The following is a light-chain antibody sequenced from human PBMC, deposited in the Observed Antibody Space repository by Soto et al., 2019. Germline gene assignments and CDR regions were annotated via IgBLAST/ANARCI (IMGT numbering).Light chain of an antibody. V-gene: IGLV1-47*01. CDR2: MNN. J-gene: IGLJ2*01. CDR1: SSNIGSNY. Sequence: QSVLTQPPSASGTPGQRVTISCSGSSSNIGSNYVYWYQQLPGTAPKLLIYMNNQRPSGVPDRFSGSKSGTSASLAISGLRSEDEADYYCATWDDGLGVYVVFGGGTQLTVL. CDR3: ATWDDGLGVYVV.